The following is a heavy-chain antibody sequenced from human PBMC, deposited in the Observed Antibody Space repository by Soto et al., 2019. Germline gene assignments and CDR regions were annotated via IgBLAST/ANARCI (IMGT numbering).Heavy chain of an antibody. CDR1: GYTFTTYY. D-gene: IGHD3-16*01. J-gene: IGHJ4*02. Sequence: GASVKVSCKASGYTFTTYYLHWVRQAPGQDLEWMGWINPNSGMTNSAQKFQGRVTMTRDTSITTAYMELSRLNSDDTAVYYCARTEMTTLHHFAYWGQGTQVTVSS. CDR3: ARTEMTTLHHFAY. CDR2: INPNSGMT. V-gene: IGHV1-2*02.